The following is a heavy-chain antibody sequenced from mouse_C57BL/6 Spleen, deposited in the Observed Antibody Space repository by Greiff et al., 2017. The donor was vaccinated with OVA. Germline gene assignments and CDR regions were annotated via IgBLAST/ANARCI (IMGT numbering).Heavy chain of an antibody. D-gene: IGHD4-1*01. CDR2: IWSGGST. V-gene: IGHV2-2*01. CDR3: ARNTGTDSVHFDV. J-gene: IGHJ1*03. CDR1: GFSLTSYG. Sequence: QVQLQQSGPGLVQPSQSLSITCTVSGFSLTSYGVHWVRQSPGKGLEWLGVIWSGGSTDYNAAFISRLSISKDNSKSQVFFKMNSLQADDTAIYYCARNTGTDSVHFDVWGTGTTVTVSS.